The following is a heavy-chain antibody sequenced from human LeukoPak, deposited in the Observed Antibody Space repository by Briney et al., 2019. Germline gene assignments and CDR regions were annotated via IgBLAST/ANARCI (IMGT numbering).Heavy chain of an antibody. V-gene: IGHV3-11*04. D-gene: IGHD3-10*01. CDR1: GFTFSDYY. CDR2: ISSSGTTI. J-gene: IGHJ4*02. CDR3: AQSIRITMVRAVAVDY. Sequence: GGSLRLSCAASGFTFSDYYMSWIRQAPGKRLEWVSYISSSGTTIYYADSVKGRFTISRDNAKNSLYLQMNSLRAEDTAVYYCAQSIRITMVRAVAVDYWGQGTLVTVSS.